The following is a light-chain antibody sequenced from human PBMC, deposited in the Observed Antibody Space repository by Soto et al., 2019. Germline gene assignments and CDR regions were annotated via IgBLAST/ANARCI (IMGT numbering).Light chain of an antibody. CDR3: QQYGSSPRT. Sequence: EIVMTQSPATLSVSPGERATLSCRASQSVSNNYLAWYQQKPGQAPRLLIYGASSRATGIPDRFAGSGSGTDFTLTISRLEPEDFAVYYCQQYGSSPRTFGQGTKVEVK. V-gene: IGKV3-20*01. CDR2: GAS. J-gene: IGKJ1*01. CDR1: QSVSNNY.